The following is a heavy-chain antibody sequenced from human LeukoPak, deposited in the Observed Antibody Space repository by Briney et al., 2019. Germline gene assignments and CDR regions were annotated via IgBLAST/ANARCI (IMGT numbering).Heavy chain of an antibody. J-gene: IGHJ3*02. CDR3: ARGPYSYNSSGAFDI. D-gene: IGHD3-22*01. Sequence: SETLSLTCTVSGGSISSYYWSWIRQPAGKGLEWIGRISSSGSTNYNPSLKSRVTISVDTSKNQFSLKLSSVTAADTAVYFCARGPYSYNSSGAFDIWGQGTMVTVSS. V-gene: IGHV4-4*07. CDR1: GGSISSYY. CDR2: ISSSGST.